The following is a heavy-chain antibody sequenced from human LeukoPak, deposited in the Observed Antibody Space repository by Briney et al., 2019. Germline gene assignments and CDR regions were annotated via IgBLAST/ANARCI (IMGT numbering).Heavy chain of an antibody. Sequence: GGCLRLSCAASGFTFSSYGMHWVRQAPGKGLEWAAFIRYDGSNKYYADSVKGRFTISRDNSKNTLYLQMNSLRAEDTAVYYCAKLAAAGFDYWGQGTLVTVSS. V-gene: IGHV3-30*02. CDR1: GFTFSSYG. D-gene: IGHD6-13*01. CDR2: IRYDGSNK. J-gene: IGHJ4*02. CDR3: AKLAAAGFDY.